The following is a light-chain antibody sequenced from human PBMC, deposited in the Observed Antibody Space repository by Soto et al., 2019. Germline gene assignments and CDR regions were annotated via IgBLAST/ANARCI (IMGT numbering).Light chain of an antibody. J-gene: IGLJ1*01. CDR3: SSYTSSSTPYV. CDR1: SSDVGGYNY. Sequence: VLTQPASVSGSPGQSITISCTGNSSDVGGYNYVSWYQQHPGKAPKLMIYDVSNRPSGVSNRFSGSKSGNTASLTISGLQAEDEADYYCSSYTSSSTPYVFGTGTKVTV. V-gene: IGLV2-14*01. CDR2: DVS.